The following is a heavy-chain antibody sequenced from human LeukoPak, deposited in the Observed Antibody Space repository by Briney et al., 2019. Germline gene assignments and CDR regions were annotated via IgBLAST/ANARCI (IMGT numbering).Heavy chain of an antibody. D-gene: IGHD2-2*01. V-gene: IGHV3-48*04. CDR2: ISSSSSTI. J-gene: IGHJ5*02. CDR3: AGYEQGYCSSTSCAIWFDP. CDR1: GFTFSSYS. Sequence: GGSLRLSCAASGFTFSSYSMNWVRQAPGKGLEWVSYISSSSSTIYYADSVKGRFTISRDNAKNSLYLQMNSLRAGDTAVYYCAGYEQGYCSSTSCAIWFDPWGQGTLVTVSS.